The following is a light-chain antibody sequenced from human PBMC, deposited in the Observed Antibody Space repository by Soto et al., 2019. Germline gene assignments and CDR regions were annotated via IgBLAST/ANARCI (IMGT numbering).Light chain of an antibody. CDR1: QSLLHSNGYNY. CDR2: LGS. V-gene: IGKV2-28*01. Sequence: DIVMTQSPLSLPVTPGEPASISCRSSQSLLHSNGYNYLDWYLQKPVQSPQLLIYLGSNRASGVPERFSGSGSGTDFTLKISRVEAEDVGVYYCMQALQTPFTFGHGTKEDIK. CDR3: MQALQTPFT. J-gene: IGKJ3*01.